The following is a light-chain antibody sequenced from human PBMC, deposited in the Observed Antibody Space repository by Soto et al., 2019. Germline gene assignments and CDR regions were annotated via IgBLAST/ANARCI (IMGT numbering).Light chain of an antibody. CDR1: SGHSSYA. CDR2: LDSDGSH. V-gene: IGLV4-69*01. CDR3: QTWGTGTVV. Sequence: QLVLTQSPSASASLGASVKLTCTLSSGHSSYAIAWHQQQPEKGPRYLMKLDSDGSHSKGDGIPYRFSGSSSVAERYLTISSLQSEDEADYYGQTWGTGTVVFGGGTQLTVL. J-gene: IGLJ7*01.